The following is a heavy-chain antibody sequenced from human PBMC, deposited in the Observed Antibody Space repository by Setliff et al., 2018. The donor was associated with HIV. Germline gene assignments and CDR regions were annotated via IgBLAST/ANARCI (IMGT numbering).Heavy chain of an antibody. D-gene: IGHD3-9*01. CDR1: SGYMSGHF. V-gene: IGHV4-59*11. CDR3: ARDPSQYLDFLFDPQPFNV. CDR2: IYLGETT. J-gene: IGHJ3*01. Sequence: TLSLTCPVSSGYMSGHFWTWVRQTPGEGLEWIGNIYLGETTNYNPSLKSRATISLDTSKRQFSLHLTSVTAADTAIYYCARDPSQYLDFLFDPQPFNVWGHGTMVTVSS.